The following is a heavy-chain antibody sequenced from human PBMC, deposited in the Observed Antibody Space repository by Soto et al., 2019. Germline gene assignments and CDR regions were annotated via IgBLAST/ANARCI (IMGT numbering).Heavy chain of an antibody. CDR3: ARDRTYSSGWYHYYEY. J-gene: IGHJ4*02. CDR1: GFTFSSYG. V-gene: IGHV3-48*01. D-gene: IGHD6-13*01. CDR2: ISSSNTI. Sequence: GGSLRLSCAASGFTFSSYGMHWVRQAPGKGLEWVSYISSSNTIHYADSVKGRFTISRDNAKDSLYLQMNSLSAEDTAVYYCARDRTYSSGWYHYYEYWGQGALVTVS.